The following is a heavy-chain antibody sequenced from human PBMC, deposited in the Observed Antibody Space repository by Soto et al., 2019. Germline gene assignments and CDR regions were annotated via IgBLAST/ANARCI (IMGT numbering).Heavy chain of an antibody. J-gene: IGHJ5*02. CDR1: GYTFTSYD. Sequence: XSVKVSCNASGYTFTSYDINWGRQATGQGLEWMGWMNPNSGNTGYAQKFQGRVTMTRNTSISTAYMELSSLRSEDTAVYYCARTSIVGATTNWFDPWGQGTLVTVSS. V-gene: IGHV1-8*01. CDR2: MNPNSGNT. D-gene: IGHD1-26*01. CDR3: ARTSIVGATTNWFDP.